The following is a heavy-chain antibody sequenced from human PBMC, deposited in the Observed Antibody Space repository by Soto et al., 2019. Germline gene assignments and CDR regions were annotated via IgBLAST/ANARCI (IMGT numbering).Heavy chain of an antibody. CDR3: AKDYGSGTYLFDY. CDR1: GFTFSTFG. CDR2: ISNIGSNE. Sequence: PGGSLRLSCAASGFTFSTFGMHWVRHVPGKGLEWVAFISNIGSNEYYADSVKDRFTISKDNSKNTLYLQITSLIPGDTAVYYCAKDYGSGTYLFDYCGQGTVVTVSS. D-gene: IGHD3-10*01. J-gene: IGHJ4*02. V-gene: IGHV3-30*18.